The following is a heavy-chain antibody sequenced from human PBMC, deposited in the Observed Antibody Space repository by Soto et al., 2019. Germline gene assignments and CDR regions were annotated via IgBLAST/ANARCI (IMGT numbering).Heavy chain of an antibody. J-gene: IGHJ6*02. CDR2: INTDGLS. CDR1: VVSITSYS. CDR3: ARGPVAVAATEDYYGLDV. D-gene: IGHD2-15*01. Sequence: SETLSITCSVSVVSITSYSWSWIRQSAGGGREWMWRINTDGLSTYSPSFKSRLTTSLDTSKNQCSLRLISVTAADTAVYFCARGPVAVAATEDYYGLDVWGQGTTVNVSS. V-gene: IGHV4-4*07.